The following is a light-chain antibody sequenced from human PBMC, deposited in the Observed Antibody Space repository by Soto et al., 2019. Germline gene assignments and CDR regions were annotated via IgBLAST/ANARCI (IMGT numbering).Light chain of an antibody. CDR2: AAS. CDR1: QGISSF. V-gene: IGKV1-9*01. Sequence: DIQLTQSPSFLSASVGDRVTITCRASQGISSFLAWYQQKPGKAPNLLIYAASTLQSGVPSRFSGSGSGTEFTLTISSLQPEDFATYYCQQLDSYLLAFGPGTKVDIK. CDR3: QQLDSYLLA. J-gene: IGKJ3*01.